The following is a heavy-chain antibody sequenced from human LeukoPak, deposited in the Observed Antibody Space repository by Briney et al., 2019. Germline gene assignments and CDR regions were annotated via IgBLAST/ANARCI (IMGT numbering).Heavy chain of an antibody. CDR2: MNPNSGNT. J-gene: IGHJ5*02. CDR1: GYTFTSYD. Sequence: ASVTVSCTASGYTFTSYDINWVRQAPGQGLEWMGWMNPNSGNTDYAQKLQGRVTMTRNTSISTPYMELSSLRSEDTAVYYCARVLSSGWYSTRPQNWFDPWGQGTLVTVSS. CDR3: ARVLSSGWYSTRPQNWFDP. D-gene: IGHD6-19*01. V-gene: IGHV1-8*01.